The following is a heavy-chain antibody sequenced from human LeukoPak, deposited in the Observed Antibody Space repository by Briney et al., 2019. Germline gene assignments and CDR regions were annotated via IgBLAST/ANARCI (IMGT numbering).Heavy chain of an antibody. Sequence: KPSETLSLTCTVSGGSISNYYWSWIRQPPGKGLEWIGYIYYSGSTDYNPSFKSRVTISVDTSKNQFSLMLSSVTAADTAVYYCARDFWSGYYADYYYYMDVWGKGTTVTVSS. CDR2: IYYSGST. J-gene: IGHJ6*03. CDR3: ARDFWSGYYADYYYYMDV. CDR1: GGSISNYY. V-gene: IGHV4-59*01. D-gene: IGHD3-3*01.